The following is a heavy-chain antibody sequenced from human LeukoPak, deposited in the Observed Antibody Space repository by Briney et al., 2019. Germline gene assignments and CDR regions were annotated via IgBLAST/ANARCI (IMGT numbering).Heavy chain of an antibody. V-gene: IGHV1-2*02. J-gene: IGHJ4*02. CDR2: ISPNSGGT. CDR3: ARLSIAAETNY. D-gene: IGHD6-13*01. Sequence: AASVKVSCKASGYTITDYHMHWVRQAPRQGLEWMGWISPNSGGTNYAQKFQGRVTVTRDTSISTAYMELSRLTSDDTAVYYCARLSIAAETNYWGQGTLVTVSS. CDR1: GYTITDYH.